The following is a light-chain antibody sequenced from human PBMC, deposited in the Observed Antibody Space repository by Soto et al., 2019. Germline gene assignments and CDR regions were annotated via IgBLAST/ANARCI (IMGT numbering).Light chain of an antibody. V-gene: IGKV3-11*01. CDR3: QQRSNWPPVT. CDR2: DAS. J-gene: IGKJ4*01. Sequence: EVVLTQSPATLSLSPGERATLSCRASQSVSRHLAWYQQKPGQVPRLLILDASDRATGIPAWFSGSGSGTNFTLPISSLEPEDFAVYYCQQRSNWPPVTFGGGTKVEIK. CDR1: QSVSRH.